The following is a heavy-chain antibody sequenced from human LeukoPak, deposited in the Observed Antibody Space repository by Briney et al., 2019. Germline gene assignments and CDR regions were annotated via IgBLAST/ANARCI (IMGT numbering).Heavy chain of an antibody. D-gene: IGHD5-24*01. Sequence: GGSLRLSCAPSGFTFTNHAMTWVRQAPGKGLEWVSDISGSGGSTYYADSVEGRFTISRDNSKNTLYLQRNSVRAEDTAVYYCAPDGYNTGTFVIEYWGQGTLVTVSS. CDR2: ISGSGGST. CDR3: APDGYNTGTFVIEY. V-gene: IGHV3-23*01. J-gene: IGHJ4*02. CDR1: GFTFTNHA.